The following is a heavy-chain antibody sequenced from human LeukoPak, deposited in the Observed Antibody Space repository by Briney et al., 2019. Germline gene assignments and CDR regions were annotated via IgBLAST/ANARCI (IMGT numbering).Heavy chain of an antibody. J-gene: IGHJ4*02. CDR3: ARHPVAGAY. V-gene: IGHV3-53*01. D-gene: IGHD6-19*01. Sequence: GGSLRLSCAASGFTVSSNYMSWVRQSPGKGLEWVSVIYSCGNTFYADSVKGRFTISRDNSKNTVYLQMNNLRAEDTAVYYCARHPVAGAYWGQGTLVTVSS. CDR1: GFTVSSNY. CDR2: IYSCGNT.